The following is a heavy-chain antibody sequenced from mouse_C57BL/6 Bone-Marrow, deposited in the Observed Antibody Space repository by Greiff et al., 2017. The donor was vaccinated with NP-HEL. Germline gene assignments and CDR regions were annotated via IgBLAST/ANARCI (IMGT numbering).Heavy chain of an antibody. CDR1: GFHIKNTY. J-gene: IGHJ1*03. V-gene: IGHV14-3*01. CDR3: ARGGYDDLWYFDV. CDR2: IDPANGNT. Sequence: EVQLQESVAELVRPGASVKLSCTASGFHIKNTYMHWVKQRPEQGLEWIGRIDPANGNTKYAPKFPGKATITADTSSNTAYLQLSSLTSEDTAIYYCARGGYDDLWYFDVWGTGTTVTVSS. D-gene: IGHD2-2*01.